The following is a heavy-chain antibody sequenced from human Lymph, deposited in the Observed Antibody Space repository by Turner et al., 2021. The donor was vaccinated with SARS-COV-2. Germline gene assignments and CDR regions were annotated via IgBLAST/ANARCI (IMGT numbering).Heavy chain of an antibody. CDR2: ISYDGSNN. CDR3: ARDSSGSGTLDY. D-gene: IGHD3-10*01. CDR1: GFTFNNYP. V-gene: IGHV3-30-3*01. Sequence: QVQLVESGGGVVQTGRFLSLSCAASGFTFNNYPMHWGRQVPGKVLEWVDVISYDGSNNDYADSVKGLFTIPRDNSKNTLYLQMISLRAEDTAVYYCARDSSGSGTLDYWGQGTLVTVSS. J-gene: IGHJ4*02.